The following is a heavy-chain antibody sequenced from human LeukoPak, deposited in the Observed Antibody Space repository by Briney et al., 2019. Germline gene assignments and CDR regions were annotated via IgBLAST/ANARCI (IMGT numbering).Heavy chain of an antibody. D-gene: IGHD2-21*02. J-gene: IGHJ4*02. V-gene: IGHV4-4*07. CDR2: IYTSGST. Sequence: SETLSLTCTVSGGSISSYYWSWIRQPAGKGLEWIGRIYTSGSTNYNPSLKSRVTMSVDTSKNQFSLKLSSVTAADTAVYYCARSYCCGDCYEFDYWGQGTLGTVSS. CDR3: ARSYCCGDCYEFDY. CDR1: GGSISSYY.